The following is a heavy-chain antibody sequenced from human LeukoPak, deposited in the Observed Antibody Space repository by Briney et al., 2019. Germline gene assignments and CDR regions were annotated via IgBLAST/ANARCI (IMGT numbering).Heavy chain of an antibody. CDR2: ISSSSSTI. V-gene: IGHV3-48*01. Sequence: PGGSLRLSCAASGFTFSSYSMNWVRQAPGKGLEWVSYISSSSSTIYYADSVKGRFTISRDNVKNSLYLQMNSLRAEDTAVYYCARESHYYDSSGYSLDWGQGTLVTVSS. J-gene: IGHJ4*02. CDR3: ARESHYYDSSGYSLD. D-gene: IGHD3-22*01. CDR1: GFTFSSYS.